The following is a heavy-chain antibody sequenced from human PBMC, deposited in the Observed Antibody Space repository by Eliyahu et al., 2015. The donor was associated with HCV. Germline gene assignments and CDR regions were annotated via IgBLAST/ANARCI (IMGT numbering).Heavy chain of an antibody. D-gene: IGHD3-22*01. V-gene: IGHV3-64D*08. CDR1: GFTFSSXA. CDR2: ISSNGGST. J-gene: IGHJ3*02. CDR3: VKDREGAMIVVVITIPHDAFDI. Sequence: EVQLVESGGGLVQPGGSLXLSCSASGFTFSSXAXXXVRQAPGKGLEYVSAISSNGGSTYYADSVKGRFTISRDNSKNTLYLQMSSLRAEDTAVYYCVKDREGAMIVVVITIPHDAFDIWGQGTMVTVSS.